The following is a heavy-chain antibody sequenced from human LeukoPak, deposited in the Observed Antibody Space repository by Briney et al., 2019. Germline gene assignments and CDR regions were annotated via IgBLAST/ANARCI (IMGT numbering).Heavy chain of an antibody. J-gene: IGHJ6*02. Sequence: ASVKVSCKASGYTFTSYYMHWVRQAPGQGLEWMGGIIPIFGTANYAQKFQGRVTITADESTSTAYMELSSLRSEDTAVYYCARDAPLFTSYYGMDVWGQGTTVTVSS. V-gene: IGHV1-69*13. D-gene: IGHD3-3*01. CDR3: ARDAPLFTSYYGMDV. CDR1: GYTFTSYY. CDR2: IIPIFGTA.